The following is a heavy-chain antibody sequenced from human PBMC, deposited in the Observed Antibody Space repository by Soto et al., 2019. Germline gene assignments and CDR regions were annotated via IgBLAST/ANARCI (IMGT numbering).Heavy chain of an antibody. CDR1: GYSFTSYW. CDR3: ATLSGSYPTYYYYGMDG. D-gene: IGHD1-26*01. CDR2: IYPGDSDT. V-gene: IGHV5-51*01. Sequence: GESLKISCKGSGYSFTSYWIGWVRQMPGKGLEWMGIIYPGDSDTRYSPSFQGQVTISADKSISTAYLQWSSLKASDTAMYYCATLSGSYPTYYYYGMDGWGQGTTVTVSS. J-gene: IGHJ6*02.